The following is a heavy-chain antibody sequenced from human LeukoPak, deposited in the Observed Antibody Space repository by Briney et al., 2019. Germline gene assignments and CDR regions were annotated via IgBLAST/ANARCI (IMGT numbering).Heavy chain of an antibody. J-gene: IGHJ4*01. Sequence: GGSLRLSCSAPGFPFSTLGMHWVRQAPGKGLEHVSTIGSDGDGTYYADSVKDRFIISRDNSKNAVYLQMSSLRPEDTAVYYCASPVFINFWGQGTLVTVSS. CDR2: IGSDGDGT. CDR1: GFPFSTLG. CDR3: ASPVFINF. D-gene: IGHD1-14*01. V-gene: IGHV3-64D*06.